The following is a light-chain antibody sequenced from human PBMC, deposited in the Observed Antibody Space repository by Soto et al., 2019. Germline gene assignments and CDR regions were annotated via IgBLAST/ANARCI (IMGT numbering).Light chain of an antibody. CDR1: SSNIGAGYD. J-gene: IGLJ1*01. CDR2: GNS. CDR3: QSYDSSLSGLV. Sequence: QSVLTQPPSXXXAXXXXXXISCTGSSSNIGAGYDVHWYQQLPGTAPKLLIYGNSNRPSGVPDRFSGSKSGTSASLAITGLQAADEADYYCQSYDSSLSGLVFGTGTKLTVL. V-gene: IGLV1-40*01.